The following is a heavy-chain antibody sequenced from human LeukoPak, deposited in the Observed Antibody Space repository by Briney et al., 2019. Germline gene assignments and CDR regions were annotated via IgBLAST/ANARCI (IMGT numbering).Heavy chain of an antibody. CDR1: GYTFTSYA. D-gene: IGHD2-15*01. CDR2: INTNTGNP. Sequence: ASVKVSCKASGYTFTSYAMNWVRQAPGQGLEWMGWINTNTGNPTYAQGFTERFVFSWDTSVSTAYLQISSLKAEDTAVYYCARDSYCSGGTCYSRVGYWGQGTVVTVSS. J-gene: IGHJ4*02. CDR3: ARDSYCSGGTCYSRVGY. V-gene: IGHV7-4-1*02.